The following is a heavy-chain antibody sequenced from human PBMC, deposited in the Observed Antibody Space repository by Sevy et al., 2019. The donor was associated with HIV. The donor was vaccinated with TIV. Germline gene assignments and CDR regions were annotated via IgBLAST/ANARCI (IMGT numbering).Heavy chain of an antibody. V-gene: IGHV3-23*01. D-gene: IGHD2-8*01. CDR2: LSFGCGEI. J-gene: IGHJ4*02. Sequence: GGSLRLSCAASGFTFSKYSMSWVRQPPGKGLEWVSTLSFGCGEINYADSVKGRFTISRDNSKSSVYLQMNNLRPEDTAVYYCAREGCTKPHDYWGQGMLVTVSS. CDR1: GFTFSKYS. CDR3: AREGCTKPHDY.